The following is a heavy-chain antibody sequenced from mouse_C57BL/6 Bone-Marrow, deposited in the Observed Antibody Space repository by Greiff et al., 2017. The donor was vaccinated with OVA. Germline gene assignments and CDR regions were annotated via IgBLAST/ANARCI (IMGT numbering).Heavy chain of an antibody. D-gene: IGHD1-1*01. Sequence: LQQPGASVKISCKASGYTFTDYYMNWVKQSHGKSLEWIGDINPNNGGTSYNQKFKGKATLTVDKSSSTAYMELRSLTAEDSAVYYCARGGSSRAWFAYWGQGTLVTVSA. V-gene: IGHV1-26*01. CDR3: ARGGSSRAWFAY. CDR1: GYTFTDYY. J-gene: IGHJ3*01. CDR2: INPNNGGT.